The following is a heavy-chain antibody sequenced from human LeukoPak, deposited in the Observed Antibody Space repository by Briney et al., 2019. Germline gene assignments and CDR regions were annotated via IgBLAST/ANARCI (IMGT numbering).Heavy chain of an antibody. CDR1: GGSISSYY. Sequence: SETLSLTCTVSGGSISSYYWSWIRQPPGKGLEWIGYIYYSGSTNYNPSLKSRVTISVDTSKNQFSLKLSSVTAADTAVYYCARVVAARTYYMDVWGKGNTVTVS. CDR3: ARVVAARTYYMDV. D-gene: IGHD6-6*01. V-gene: IGHV4-59*01. CDR2: IYYSGST. J-gene: IGHJ6*03.